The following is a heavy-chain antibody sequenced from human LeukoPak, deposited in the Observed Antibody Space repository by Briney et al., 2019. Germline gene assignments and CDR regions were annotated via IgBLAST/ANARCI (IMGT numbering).Heavy chain of an antibody. CDR1: GFTFSSYA. CDR3: ATKLERRIYYYYGMDV. CDR2: ISGSGGST. V-gene: IGHV3-23*01. Sequence: PGGSLRLSCAASGFTFSSYAMSWVRQAPGKGLEWVSAISGSGGSTYYADSVKGRFTISRDNSKNTLYLQMNSLRAEDTAVYYCATKLERRIYYYYGMDVWGQGTTVTVSS. J-gene: IGHJ6*02. D-gene: IGHD1-1*01.